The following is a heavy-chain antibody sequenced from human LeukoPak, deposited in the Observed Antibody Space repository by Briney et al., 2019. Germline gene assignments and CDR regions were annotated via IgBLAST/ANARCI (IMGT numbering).Heavy chain of an antibody. Sequence: GASLRLSCAASGFTFSNYAMSWVRQAPGKGLEWVSAIGGSGSRTYYADSVRGRFTISRDNSKNTLYLQMNSLRAEDTALYYCAKGKGLAVAGTAGFGYWGQGTLVTVSS. CDR1: GFTFSNYA. J-gene: IGHJ4*02. CDR2: IGGSGSRT. CDR3: AKGKGLAVAGTAGFGY. D-gene: IGHD6-19*01. V-gene: IGHV3-23*01.